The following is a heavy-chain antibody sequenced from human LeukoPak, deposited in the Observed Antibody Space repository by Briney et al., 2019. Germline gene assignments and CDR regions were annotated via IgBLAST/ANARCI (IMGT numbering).Heavy chain of an antibody. CDR2: MNPNSGGT. CDR3: ARASSGGSRHNWFDP. J-gene: IGHJ5*02. Sequence: ASVKVSCKASGYTFTSYDINWVRQAPGQGLEWMGWMNPNSGGTNYAQKFQGRVTMTRDMSISTAYMELSRLRSDDTAVYYCARASSGGSRHNWFDPWGQGTLVTVSS. V-gene: IGHV1-2*02. CDR1: GYTFTSYD. D-gene: IGHD2-15*01.